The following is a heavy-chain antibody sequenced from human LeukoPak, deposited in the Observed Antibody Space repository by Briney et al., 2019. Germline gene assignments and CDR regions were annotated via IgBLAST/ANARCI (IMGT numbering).Heavy chain of an antibody. CDR1: GFTFSSYG. Sequence: GGSLRLSCAASGFTFSSYGMHWVRQAPGKGLEWVAVISYDGSNKYYADSVKGRFTISRDNSKNTLYLQMNSLRAEDTAVYYCARDDYGPPYYYGMDVWGQGTTVTVSS. CDR3: ARDDYGPPYYYGMDV. D-gene: IGHD4-17*01. V-gene: IGHV3-30*03. J-gene: IGHJ6*02. CDR2: ISYDGSNK.